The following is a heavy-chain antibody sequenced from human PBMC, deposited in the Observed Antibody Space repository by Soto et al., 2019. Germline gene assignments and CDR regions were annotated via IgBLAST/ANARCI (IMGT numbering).Heavy chain of an antibody. CDR2: ITGTGGNT. CDR3: ARIRGYYYGLDV. J-gene: IGHJ6*02. CDR1: GFTLSTYG. Sequence: EVQLLESGGGLVQPGGSLRLSCAASGFTLSTYGMTWVRQAPGKGLEWVSAITGTGGNTYYVESVKGRFTVSRDNSKNMLYLQVNSLRAEATAVYYCARIRGYYYGLDVWGQGTTVTVSS. V-gene: IGHV3-23*01.